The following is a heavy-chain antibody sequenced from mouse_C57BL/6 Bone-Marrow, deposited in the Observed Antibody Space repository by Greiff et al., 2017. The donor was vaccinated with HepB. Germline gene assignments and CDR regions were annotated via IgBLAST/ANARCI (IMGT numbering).Heavy chain of an antibody. J-gene: IGHJ4*01. CDR2: INPNNGGT. CDR1: GYAFTNYL. Sequence: VQLQQSGAELVRPGTSVKVSCKASGYAFTNYLIEWVKQRPGQGLEWIGDINPNNGGTIYNQKFKGKATLTVDKSSSTAYMELRSLTSEDTAVYYCARGLYYAMDYWGQGTSVTVSS. V-gene: IGHV1-54*01. CDR3: ARGLYYAMDY.